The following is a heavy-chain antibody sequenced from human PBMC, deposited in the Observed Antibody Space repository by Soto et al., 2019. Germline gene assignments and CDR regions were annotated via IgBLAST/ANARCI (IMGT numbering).Heavy chain of an antibody. D-gene: IGHD1-1*01. J-gene: IGHJ6*02. V-gene: IGHV5-10-1*01. CDR2: IDPSDSQT. CDR3: ARLGLSIRTHYGMDV. Sequence: GESLKISCKGSGYSFAGYWITWVRQKPGKGLEWMGRIDPSDSQTYYSPSFRGHVTISATKSITTVFLQWSSLRASDTAMYYCARLGLSIRTHYGMDVWGQGTTVTVSS. CDR1: GYSFAGYW.